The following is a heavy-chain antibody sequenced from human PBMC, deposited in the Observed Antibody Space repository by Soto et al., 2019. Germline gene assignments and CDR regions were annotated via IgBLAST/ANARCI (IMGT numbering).Heavy chain of an antibody. CDR2: INPNSGGT. D-gene: IGHD3-22*01. J-gene: IGHJ6*02. Sequence: VASVKVSCKASGYTFTGYYMHWVRQAPGQGLEWMGWINPNSGGTNYAQKFQGRVTMTRDTSISTAYMELSRLRSDDTAVYYCASPYYYDSSGPDGMDVWGQGTTVTVS. CDR3: ASPYYYDSSGPDGMDV. CDR1: GYTFTGYY. V-gene: IGHV1-2*02.